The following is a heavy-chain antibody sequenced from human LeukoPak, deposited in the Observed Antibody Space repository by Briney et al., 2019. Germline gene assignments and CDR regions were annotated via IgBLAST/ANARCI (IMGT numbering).Heavy chain of an antibody. Sequence: SVKVSCKASGGTFSSYASSWVRQAPGQGLEWMGGIIPIFGTANYAQKFQGRVTITADESTSTAYMELSSLRSEDTAVYYCASRIAVAGTQYFQHWGQGTLVTVSS. D-gene: IGHD6-19*01. J-gene: IGHJ1*01. V-gene: IGHV1-69*13. CDR3: ASRIAVAGTQYFQH. CDR1: GGTFSSYA. CDR2: IIPIFGTA.